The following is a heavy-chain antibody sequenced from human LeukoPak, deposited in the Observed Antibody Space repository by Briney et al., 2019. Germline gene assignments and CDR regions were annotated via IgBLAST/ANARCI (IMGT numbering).Heavy chain of an antibody. Sequence: SETLSLTCTVSCASISSYYWSWIRQPPGKGLEWIGYIYYSGSTNYNPSLKSRVTISVDTSKNQFSLKLNSVTAADTAVYYCARSRSSSWFLFDYWGQGTLVTVSS. CDR2: IYYSGST. CDR1: CASISSYY. V-gene: IGHV4-59*01. D-gene: IGHD6-13*01. CDR3: ARSRSSSWFLFDY. J-gene: IGHJ4*02.